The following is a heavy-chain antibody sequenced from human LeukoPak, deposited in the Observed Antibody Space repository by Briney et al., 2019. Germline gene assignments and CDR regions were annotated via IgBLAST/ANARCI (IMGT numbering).Heavy chain of an antibody. J-gene: IGHJ6*02. V-gene: IGHV3-23*01. D-gene: IGHD2/OR15-2a*01. CDR2: ISGTGDVS. Sequence: PGGSLRLSCAASGFTFSDYSMRWVRQAPGKGLEWVPSISGTGDVSKYADSVKGRFTISRDNSKNTLYLQVNSLRAEETAVYYCAKAFVPYYYGMDVWGQGTTVTVS. CDR3: AKAFVPYYYGMDV. CDR1: GFTFSDYS.